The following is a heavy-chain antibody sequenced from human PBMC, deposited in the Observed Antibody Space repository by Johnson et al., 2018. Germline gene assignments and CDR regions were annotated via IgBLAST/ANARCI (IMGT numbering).Heavy chain of an antibody. J-gene: IGHJ6*03. CDR3: ARLQQLAYYYMDV. CDR1: GFTFSDYY. V-gene: IGHV3-11*01. D-gene: IGHD6-13*01. CDR2: ISGEGSNI. Sequence: QVQLQESGGGLVKPGGSLRLSCAASGFTFSDYYMSWVRQAPGKGLEWLSYISGEGSNINYRDSAEGRLTISRDNAKNSLYLQVDSLRAEDTAGYYCARLQQLAYYYMDVWGKGTTVTVSS.